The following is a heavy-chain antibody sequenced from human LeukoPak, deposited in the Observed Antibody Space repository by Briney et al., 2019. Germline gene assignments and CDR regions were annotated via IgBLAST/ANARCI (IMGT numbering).Heavy chain of an antibody. Sequence: PGRSLRLSCAASGFTFSSNGMHWVRQAPGKGLEWVAVISYDGSNKYYADSVKGRFTISRDNSKNTLYLQMNSLRAEDTAAYYCAKDPFDYWGQGTLVTVSS. V-gene: IGHV3-30*18. CDR1: GFTFSSNG. CDR3: AKDPFDY. CDR2: ISYDGSNK. J-gene: IGHJ4*02.